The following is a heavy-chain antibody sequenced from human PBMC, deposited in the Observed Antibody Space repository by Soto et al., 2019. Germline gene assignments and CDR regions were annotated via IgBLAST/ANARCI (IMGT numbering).Heavy chain of an antibody. CDR2: IIPILGIA. Sequence: QVQLVQSGAEVKKPGSSVKVSCKASGGTFSSYTISWVRQAPGQGLEWMGRIIPILGIANYAQKFQGRVTINADKSTSTAYMELSSLRSEDTAVYYCARDSPAYCSSTSCYPDYYYGMDVWGQGTTVTVSS. J-gene: IGHJ6*02. CDR3: ARDSPAYCSSTSCYPDYYYGMDV. D-gene: IGHD2-2*01. CDR1: GGTFSSYT. V-gene: IGHV1-69*08.